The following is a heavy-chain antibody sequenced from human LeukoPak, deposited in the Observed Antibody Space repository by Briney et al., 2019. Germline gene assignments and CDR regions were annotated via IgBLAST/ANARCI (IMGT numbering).Heavy chain of an antibody. Sequence: PSETLSLTCAIYNAFDNCYFMIVRQSPGKGLEWIGETTYRGSPSYNPSLKSRVTISVNAPQRQFSLNMRSVTAADTGVYYCAVYGGDWDFDSWGQGTPITVSS. CDR3: AVYGGDWDFDS. V-gene: IGHV4-34*01. CDR1: NAFDNCYF. D-gene: IGHD2-21*02. CDR2: TTYRGSP. J-gene: IGHJ4*02.